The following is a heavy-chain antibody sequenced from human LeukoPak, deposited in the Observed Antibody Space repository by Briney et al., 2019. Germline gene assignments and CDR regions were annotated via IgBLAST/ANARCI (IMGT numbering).Heavy chain of an antibody. D-gene: IGHD1-26*01. CDR3: AKKGAVGPTTGNYFDS. CDR2: IRYDGSNK. CDR1: GITFSNFG. V-gene: IGHV3-30*02. Sequence: GGSLRLSCAASGITFSNFGMHWVRQAPGKGLEWVAFIRYDGSNKKYADSVKGRFTIYRDNFKNTLYLQMSSLRAEDTAVYYCAKKGAVGPTTGNYFDSWGQGTLVTVSS. J-gene: IGHJ4*02.